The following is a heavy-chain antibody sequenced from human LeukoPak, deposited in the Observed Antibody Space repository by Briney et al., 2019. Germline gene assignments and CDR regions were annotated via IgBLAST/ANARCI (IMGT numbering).Heavy chain of an antibody. V-gene: IGHV3-53*01. CDR1: GFTVSSNY. D-gene: IGHD6-13*01. J-gene: IGHJ4*02. Sequence: PGGSLRLSCAASGFTVSSNYMSWVRQAPGKGLEWVSVIYSGGSTYYADSVKGRFTISRDNSKNTLYLQMNSLRAEDTAVYYCARSPQVWHSSSWYFDYWGQGTLVTVSS. CDR3: ARSPQVWHSSSWYFDY. CDR2: IYSGGST.